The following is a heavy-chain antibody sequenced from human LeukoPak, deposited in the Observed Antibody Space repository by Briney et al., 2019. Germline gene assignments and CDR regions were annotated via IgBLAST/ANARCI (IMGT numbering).Heavy chain of an antibody. V-gene: IGHV3-53*01. D-gene: IGHD6-13*01. J-gene: IGHJ3*02. Sequence: GGPLRLSCAASGFTVSSNYMSWVRQAPGKGLEWVSVIYSGGSTYYADSVKGRFTISRDNSKNTLYLQMNSLRAEDTAVYYCARALPSSLFAFDIWGQGTMVTVSS. CDR2: IYSGGST. CDR3: ARALPSSLFAFDI. CDR1: GFTVSSNY.